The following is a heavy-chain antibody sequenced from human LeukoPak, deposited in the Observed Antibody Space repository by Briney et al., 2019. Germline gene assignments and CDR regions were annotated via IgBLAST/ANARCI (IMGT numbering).Heavy chain of an antibody. J-gene: IGHJ4*02. CDR3: ARKQLAVAGRGLDY. CDR1: GDTFTSYG. V-gene: IGHV1-8*02. D-gene: IGHD6-19*01. CDR2: MNPNSGNT. Sequence: ASVKVSCKASGDTFTSYGINWVRQATGQGLEWMGWMNPNSGNTGYAQKFQGRVTMTRNTSISTAYMELSSLRSEDTAVYYCARKQLAVAGRGLDYWGQGTLVTVSS.